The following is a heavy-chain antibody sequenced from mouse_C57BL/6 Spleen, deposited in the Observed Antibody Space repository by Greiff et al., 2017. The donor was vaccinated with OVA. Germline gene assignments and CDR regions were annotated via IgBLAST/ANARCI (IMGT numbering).Heavy chain of an antibody. CDR2: IDPANGNP. Sequence: EVQLQESVAELVRPGASVKLSCTASGFNIKNTYMHWVKQRPEQGLEWIGRIDPANGNPKYAPKFQGKATITADTSSNTAYLQLSSLTSEDTAIYYCARSPGINDYDGVADWGQGTLVTVSA. CDR1: GFNIKNTY. J-gene: IGHJ3*01. CDR3: ARSPGINDYDGVAD. V-gene: IGHV14-3*01. D-gene: IGHD2-4*01.